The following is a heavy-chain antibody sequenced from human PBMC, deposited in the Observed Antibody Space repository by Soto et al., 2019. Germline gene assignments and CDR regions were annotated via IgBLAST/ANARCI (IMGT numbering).Heavy chain of an antibody. CDR1: GGSISSYY. CDR3: ARREIQGPTDY. J-gene: IGHJ4*02. D-gene: IGHD1-26*01. Sequence: SETLSLTCTVSGGSISSYYWSWIRQPPGKGLEWIGYVHYSWGSYYNPSLKSRVTISVDTSKNQFSLKLTSVTAADTAMYYCARREIQGPTDYWGQGTLVTVSS. CDR2: VHYSWGS. V-gene: IGHV4-59*08.